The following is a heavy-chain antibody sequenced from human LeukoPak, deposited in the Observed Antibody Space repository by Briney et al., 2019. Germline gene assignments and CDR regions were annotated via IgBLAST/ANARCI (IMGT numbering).Heavy chain of an antibody. CDR1: GFTFSSYT. V-gene: IGHV3-23*01. CDR2: ISASGGST. J-gene: IGHJ4*02. Sequence: GGSLRLSCAASGFTFSSYTMSWVRQAPGKGLEWVSAISASGGSTYYADSVKGRFTISRDTSKSTVYLQMSSLRAEDTAVYYCAKDPPGAKAFDYWGQGTPVTVSS. D-gene: IGHD4/OR15-4a*01. CDR3: AKDPPGAKAFDY.